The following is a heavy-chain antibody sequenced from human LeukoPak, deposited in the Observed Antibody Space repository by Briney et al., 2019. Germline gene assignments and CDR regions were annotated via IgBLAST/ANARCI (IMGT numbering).Heavy chain of an antibody. V-gene: IGHV1-69*04. D-gene: IGHD1-1*01. Sequence: ASVKVSCKASGGTFSSYAISWVRQAPGQGLEWMGRIIPILGIANYAQKFQGRVTITADKSTSTAYMELSSLRSEDTAVYYCARGTRQSLGAFDIWGQGTMVTVSS. CDR3: ARGTRQSLGAFDI. CDR2: IIPILGIA. J-gene: IGHJ3*02. CDR1: GGTFSSYA.